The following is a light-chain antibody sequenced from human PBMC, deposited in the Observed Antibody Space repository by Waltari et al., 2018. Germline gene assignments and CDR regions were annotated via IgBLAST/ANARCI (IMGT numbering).Light chain of an antibody. CDR3: CSYAGSYTRV. Sequence: QSALPQPRPVFGSPGQSVTISSSGTSSDVGGYKYVSWYQQHLGKAPKLMIYDVSKLPPGGPDRFFGSNACNTAYLTVSGRQAEDEADYYCCSYAGSYTRVFGGGTKLTGL. V-gene: IGLV2-11*01. J-gene: IGLJ3*02. CDR1: SSDVGGYKY. CDR2: DVS.